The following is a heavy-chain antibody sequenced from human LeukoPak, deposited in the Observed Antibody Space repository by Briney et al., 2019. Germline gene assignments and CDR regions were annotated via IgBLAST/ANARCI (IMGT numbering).Heavy chain of an antibody. V-gene: IGHV4-34*01. Sequence: SETLSLTCTVSGGSISSYYWSWIRQPPGKGLEWIGEISHSGSTNYNPSLESRVIISVDTSKNQFSLKLTSVTAADTAVYFCARKYCSVTSCSYGFDIWGQGTRVTVSS. CDR3: ARKYCSVTSCSYGFDI. CDR1: GGSISSYY. D-gene: IGHD2-2*01. J-gene: IGHJ3*02. CDR2: ISHSGST.